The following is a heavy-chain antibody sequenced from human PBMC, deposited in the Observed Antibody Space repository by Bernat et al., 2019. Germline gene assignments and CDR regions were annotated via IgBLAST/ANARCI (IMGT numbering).Heavy chain of an antibody. CDR2: FISSMITK. CDR3: ARGAEIFRPRTFDY. D-gene: IGHD3-3*01. V-gene: IGHV3-48*01. CDR1: GSPSVGFT. J-gene: IGHJ4*02. Sequence: EVQLVESGGAWVSLGGSLSLPCPPSGSPSVGFTLTWSRRAPGKGLGWVSYFISSMITKYYAESVKGRFNIPRDNAKNSLYLQMNRLRAEDTAVYYCARGAEIFRPRTFDYWGQGTLVTVSS.